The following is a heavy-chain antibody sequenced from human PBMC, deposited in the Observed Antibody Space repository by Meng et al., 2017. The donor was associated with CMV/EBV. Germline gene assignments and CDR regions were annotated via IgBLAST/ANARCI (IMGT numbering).Heavy chain of an antibody. CDR1: GGTFSSYA. V-gene: IGHV1-69*12. Sequence: QVQLVQSGAEVKKXXXXXKXXCXXSGGTFSSYAISWVRQAPGQGLEWMGGIIPIFGTANYAQKFQGRVTITADESTSTAYMELSSLRSEDTAVYYCARVESYYGSGSYSHFDYWGQGTLVTVSS. CDR3: ARVESYYGSGSYSHFDY. D-gene: IGHD3-10*01. CDR2: IIPIFGTA. J-gene: IGHJ4*02.